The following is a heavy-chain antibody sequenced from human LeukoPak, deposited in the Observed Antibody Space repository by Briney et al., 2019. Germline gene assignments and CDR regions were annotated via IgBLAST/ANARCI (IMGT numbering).Heavy chain of an antibody. Sequence: PGGSLRLSCAASGFTFSSYSMNWVRQAPGKGLDWVSGLYAGGSTYYAGSVTGRFTISRDDSKNTLYLQMTGLRGDDTAIYYCVRGNGNVGGRLDPWARGAWVSVSS. D-gene: IGHD1-1*01. CDR3: VRGNGNVGGRLDP. CDR2: LYAGGST. V-gene: IGHV3-66*01. J-gene: IGHJ5*02. CDR1: GFTFSSYS.